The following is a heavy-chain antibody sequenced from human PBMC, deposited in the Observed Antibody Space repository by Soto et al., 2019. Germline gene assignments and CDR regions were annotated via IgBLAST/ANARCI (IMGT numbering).Heavy chain of an antibody. CDR3: ARESEDLTSNFDY. V-gene: IGHV3-21*06. CDR2: ISSTTNYI. CDR1: GFTFTRYS. Sequence: EVQLVESGGGLVKPGGSLRLSCAVSGFTFTRYSMNWVRQAPGKGLEWVSSISSTTNYIYYGDSMKGRFTISRDNAKNSQYLEMNGLRAEDTAVYYCARESEDLTSNFDYWGQGTLVTVSS. J-gene: IGHJ4*02.